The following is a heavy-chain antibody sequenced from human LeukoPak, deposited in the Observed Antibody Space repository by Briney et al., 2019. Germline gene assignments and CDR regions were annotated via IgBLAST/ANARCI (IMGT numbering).Heavy chain of an antibody. Sequence: GGSLRLSCAASGFTFSSYGMHWVRQAPGKGLEWVAFIRYDGSNKYYADSVKGRFTISRDNSKNTLYLQMNSLKTEDTAVYYCTTDRGRGRNWDFDYWGQGTLVTVSS. V-gene: IGHV3-30*02. CDR2: IRYDGSNK. J-gene: IGHJ4*02. D-gene: IGHD7-27*01. CDR1: GFTFSSYG. CDR3: TTDRGRGRNWDFDY.